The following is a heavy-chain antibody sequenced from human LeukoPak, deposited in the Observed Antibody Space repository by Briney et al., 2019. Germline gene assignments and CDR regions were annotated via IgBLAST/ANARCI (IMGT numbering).Heavy chain of an antibody. Sequence: RTGGSLRLSCAASGFTFSSFGMHWVRQAPGKGLEWVAFIRYDGSNKYYADSVKGRFTISRDNSKNTLYLQMNSLRAEDTAVYYCAKDRQGYCSSTSCYDYLDYWGQGTLVTVSS. CDR1: GFTFSSFG. V-gene: IGHV3-30*02. D-gene: IGHD2-2*01. CDR2: IRYDGSNK. CDR3: AKDRQGYCSSTSCYDYLDY. J-gene: IGHJ4*02.